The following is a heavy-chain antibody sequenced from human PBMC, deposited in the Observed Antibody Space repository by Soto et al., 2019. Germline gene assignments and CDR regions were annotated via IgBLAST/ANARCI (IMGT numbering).Heavy chain of an antibody. J-gene: IGHJ4*02. CDR3: ATSASNDH. Sequence: GGSLRLSCVASGFLFDTYGMHWVRQTPGKGLEWVAIISYDGSHKEYTDSVKGRFAISRDNSENTLYLQMNNLGVEDTAMYYCATSASNDHWGQGTQVTVSS. D-gene: IGHD2-8*01. CDR2: ISYDGSHK. V-gene: IGHV3-30*03. CDR1: GFLFDTYG.